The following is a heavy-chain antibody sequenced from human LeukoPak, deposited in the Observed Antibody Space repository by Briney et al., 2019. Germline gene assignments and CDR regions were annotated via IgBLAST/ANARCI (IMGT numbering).Heavy chain of an antibody. J-gene: IGHJ4*02. D-gene: IGHD6-13*01. V-gene: IGHV4-39*07. CDR1: GGSISSSSHY. Sequence: SETLSRTCTVSGGSISSSSHYWGWLRQPPGKGLEWIGSIYYSGSTYYNPSLKSRATISVDTSENQFSLKLSSVTAADTAVYYCAREYSSSRPTHDYWGQGTLVTVSS. CDR3: AREYSSSRPTHDY. CDR2: IYYSGST.